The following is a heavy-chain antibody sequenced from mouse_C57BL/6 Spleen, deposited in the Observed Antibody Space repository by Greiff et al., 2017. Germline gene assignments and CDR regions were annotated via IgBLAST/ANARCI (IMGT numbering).Heavy chain of an antibody. CDR2: IDPSDSYT. D-gene: IGHD2-5*01. CDR1: GYTFTSYW. Sequence: QVQLQQPGAELVKPGASVKLSCKASGYTFTSYWMQWVKQRPGQGLEWIGEIDPSDSYTNYNQKFKGKATLTVDTSSSTAYMQLSSLTSEDSAVYYCAREYSNYEDYWGQGTTLTVSS. CDR3: AREYSNYEDY. V-gene: IGHV1-50*01. J-gene: IGHJ2*01.